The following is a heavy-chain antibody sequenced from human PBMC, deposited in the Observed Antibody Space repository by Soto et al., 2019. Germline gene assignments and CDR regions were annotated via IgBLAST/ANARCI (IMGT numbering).Heavy chain of an antibody. CDR1: GFTFSSYA. CDR3: AKVKGGYNYYYYYYGMGV. J-gene: IGHJ6*02. CDR2: ISGSGGST. V-gene: IGHV3-23*01. D-gene: IGHD5-18*01. Sequence: EVQLLESGGGLVQPGGSLRLSCAASGFTFSSYAMSWVRQAPGKGLEWVSAISGSGGSTYYADSVKGRFTISRDNSKNTLYLQMNSLRAEDTAVYYCAKVKGGYNYYYYYYGMGVWGQGTTVTVSS.